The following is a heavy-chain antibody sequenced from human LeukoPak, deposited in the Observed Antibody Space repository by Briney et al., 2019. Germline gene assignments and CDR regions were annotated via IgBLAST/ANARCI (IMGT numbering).Heavy chain of an antibody. Sequence: SETLSLTCTVSGGSISSSSYYWGWIRQPPGKGLEWIGSIYYSGSTYYNPSLKSRVTISVDTSKNQFSLKLSSVTAADTAVYYCASGPQGGSYYSGMDVWGQGTTVTVSS. V-gene: IGHV4-39*01. CDR2: IYYSGST. CDR1: GGSISSSSYY. CDR3: ASGPQGGSYYSGMDV. D-gene: IGHD1-26*01. J-gene: IGHJ6*02.